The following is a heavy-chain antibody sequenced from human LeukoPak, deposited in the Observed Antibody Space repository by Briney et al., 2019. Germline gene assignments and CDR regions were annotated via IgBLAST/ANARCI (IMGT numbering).Heavy chain of an antibody. CDR3: ARDPGSIVGATDGY. Sequence: PGGSLRLSCAASGFTFSSYSMNWVRQAPGKGLEWVSSISSSSSYIYYADSVKGRFTISRDNAKNSLYLQMNSLRAEDTAVYYCARDPGSIVGATDGYWGQGTLVTVSS. CDR2: ISSSSSYI. D-gene: IGHD1-26*01. CDR1: GFTFSSYS. J-gene: IGHJ4*02. V-gene: IGHV3-21*01.